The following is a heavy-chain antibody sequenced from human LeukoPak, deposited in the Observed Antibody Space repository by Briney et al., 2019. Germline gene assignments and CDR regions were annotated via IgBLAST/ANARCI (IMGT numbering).Heavy chain of an antibody. V-gene: IGHV3-48*03. J-gene: IGHJ6*04. CDR1: GFTFSSYC. CDR3: AELGITMIGGV. CDR2: ISSSGSTI. D-gene: IGHD3-10*02. Sequence: GGSLTLSCAASGFTFSSYCMHWVRQAPGKGLEWVSYISSSGSTIYYADSVKGRFTISRDNAKNSLYLQMNSLRAEDTAVYYCAELGITMIGGVWGKGTTVTISS.